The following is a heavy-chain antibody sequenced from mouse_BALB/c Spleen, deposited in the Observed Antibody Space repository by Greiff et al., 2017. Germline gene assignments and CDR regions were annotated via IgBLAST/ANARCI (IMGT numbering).Heavy chain of an antibody. CDR2: IYPGGGYT. CDR1: GYTFTNYW. CDR3: AIFYDGYYLFAY. D-gene: IGHD2-3*01. V-gene: IGHV1-63*02. J-gene: IGHJ3*01. Sequence: QVQLQQSGAELVRPGTSVKISCKASGYTFTNYWLGWVKQRPGHGLEWIGDIYPGGGYTNYNEKFKGKATLTADTSSSTAYMQLSSLTSEDSAVYFCAIFYDGYYLFAYWGQGTLVTVSA.